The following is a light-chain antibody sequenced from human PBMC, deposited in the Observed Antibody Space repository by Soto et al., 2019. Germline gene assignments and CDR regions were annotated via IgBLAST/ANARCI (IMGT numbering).Light chain of an antibody. CDR1: SSNIGSNS. CDR3: ATWDDSLNGVV. Sequence: QSVLTQPPSASGTPGQRVTISCSGSSSNIGSNSVNWYQQLPGTAPTLLIYSNNQRPSGVPDRFSGSKSGTSASLAISWLQSEDEADYYCATWDDSLNGVVFGRGTQLTVL. J-gene: IGLJ3*02. CDR2: SNN. V-gene: IGLV1-44*01.